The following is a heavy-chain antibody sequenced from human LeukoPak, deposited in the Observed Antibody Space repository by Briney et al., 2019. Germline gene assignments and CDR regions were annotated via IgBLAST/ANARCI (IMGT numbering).Heavy chain of an antibody. CDR3: ARDKGSGSYFRPYYMDV. V-gene: IGHV4-59*01. CDR1: GGSISSYY. Sequence: PSETLSLTCTVSGGSISSYYWSWIRQPPGKGLEWIGYIYYSGSTNYNPSLKSRVTISVDTSKNQFSLKLSSVTAADTAVYYCARDKGSGSYFRPYYMDVWGKGTTVTVSS. D-gene: IGHD3-10*01. CDR2: IYYSGST. J-gene: IGHJ6*03.